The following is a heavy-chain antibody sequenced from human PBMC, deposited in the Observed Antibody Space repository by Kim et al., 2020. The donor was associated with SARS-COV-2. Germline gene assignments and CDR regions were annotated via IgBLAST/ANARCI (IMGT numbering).Heavy chain of an antibody. J-gene: IGHJ4*02. CDR3: AKNTYYDFWSGYSKYYFDY. CDR2: ISGSGGST. Sequence: GGSLRLSCAASGFTFSSYAMSWVRQAPGKGLEWVSAISGSGGSTYYADSVKGRFTISRDNSKNTLYLQMNSLRAEDTAVYYCAKNTYYDFWSGYSKYYFDYWGQGTLVTVSS. V-gene: IGHV3-23*01. D-gene: IGHD3-3*01. CDR1: GFTFSSYA.